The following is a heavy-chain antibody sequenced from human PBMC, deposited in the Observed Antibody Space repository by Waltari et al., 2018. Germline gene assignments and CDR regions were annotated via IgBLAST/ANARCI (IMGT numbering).Heavy chain of an antibody. CDR3: ARASHSSAHLDGMDV. CDR2: IYDSGGT. Sequence: QVQLQESGPGLVKPSETLSLTCIVSGGSSSSYFWSWIRQPPGKGLEWIGYIYDSGGTNYNPSLKSRVTISVDTSKNQFSLNLSSVTAADTAVYYCARASHSSAHLDGMDVWGQGTTVTVSS. CDR1: GGSSSSYF. J-gene: IGHJ6*02. V-gene: IGHV4-59*01. D-gene: IGHD3-22*01.